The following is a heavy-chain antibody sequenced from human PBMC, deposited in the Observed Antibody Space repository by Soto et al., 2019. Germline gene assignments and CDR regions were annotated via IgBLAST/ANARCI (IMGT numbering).Heavy chain of an antibody. J-gene: IGHJ4*02. CDR2: ISPYSGKT. V-gene: IGHV1-18*01. Sequence: QIQLVQSGTEVRKPGASAKVSCKASGYTFTNNDVCWVRQTPGQGLEWMGWISPYSGKTNYARKFQGRVTITTDTSTSSAYMEVRSLTSDDTAVYYCASEGLLLLPDYWGQGTLVTVSS. CDR3: ASEGLLLLPDY. CDR1: GYTFTNND. D-gene: IGHD3-22*01.